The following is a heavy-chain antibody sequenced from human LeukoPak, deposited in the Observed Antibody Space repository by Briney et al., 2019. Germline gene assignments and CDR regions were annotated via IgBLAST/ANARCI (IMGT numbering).Heavy chain of an antibody. Sequence: GGSLRLSCAASGFTFSNAWMSWVRQAPGKGLEWVGRIKSNTDGGTTDYAAPVKGRFTISRDDSKNTLYLQMNSLKTEDTAVYYCTTWYSSGWYPYYFDYWGQGTLVTVSS. CDR2: IKSNTDGGTT. CDR3: TTWYSSGWYPYYFDY. D-gene: IGHD6-19*01. J-gene: IGHJ4*02. V-gene: IGHV3-15*01. CDR1: GFTFSNAW.